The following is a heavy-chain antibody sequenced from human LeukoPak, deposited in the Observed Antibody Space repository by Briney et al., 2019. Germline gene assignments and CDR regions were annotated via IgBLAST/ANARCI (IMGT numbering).Heavy chain of an antibody. D-gene: IGHD2-15*01. J-gene: IGHJ3*02. CDR2: INTDGSST. V-gene: IGHV3-74*01. CDR1: GFTFSSYW. Sequence: GGSLRLSCAASGFTFSSYWMHWVRQAPGKGLAWVSRINTDGSSTTYADSVKGRFTISRDSAKNTLYLQMDSLRAEDTAVYYCARESYCSGGSCYSGRAFDIWGQGTMVTVSS. CDR3: ARESYCSGGSCYSGRAFDI.